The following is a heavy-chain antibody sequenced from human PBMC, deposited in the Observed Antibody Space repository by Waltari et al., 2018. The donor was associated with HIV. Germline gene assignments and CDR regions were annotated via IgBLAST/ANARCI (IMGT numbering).Heavy chain of an antibody. V-gene: IGHV1-8*01. Sequence: QVQLVQSGAEVKKPGASVKVSCKASGYTFTSYDINWVRQATGQGLEWMGWMNPNSGNTGYAQKFQGRVTMTRNTSISTAYMELSSLRSEDTAVYYCAREYCSSTNCPYYYYYGMDVWGQGTTVTVSS. D-gene: IGHD2-2*01. J-gene: IGHJ6*02. CDR1: GYTFTSYD. CDR3: AREYCSSTNCPYYYYYGMDV. CDR2: MNPNSGNT.